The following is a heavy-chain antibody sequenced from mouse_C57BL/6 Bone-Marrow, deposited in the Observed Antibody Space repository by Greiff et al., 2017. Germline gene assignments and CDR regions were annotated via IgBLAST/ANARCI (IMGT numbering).Heavy chain of an antibody. CDR2: ISYDGSN. V-gene: IGHV3-6*01. J-gene: IGHJ3*01. D-gene: IGHD2-4*01. CDR3: ARGGDYDRPFAD. Sequence: EVKLMESGPGLVKPSQSLSLTCSVTGYSITSGYYWNWIRQFPGNKLEWMGYISYDGSNNYNPSPKNRISITRDTSKNQFFLKLNSGTTEDTATYYCARGGDYDRPFADWGQGTRVTVSA. CDR1: GYSITSGYY.